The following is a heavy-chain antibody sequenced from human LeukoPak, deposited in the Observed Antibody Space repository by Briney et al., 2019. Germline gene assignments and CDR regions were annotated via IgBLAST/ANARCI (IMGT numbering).Heavy chain of an antibody. J-gene: IGHJ4*02. CDR3: ARRYCSSTSWYHFDF. CDR1: VYTFTSYG. Sequence: ASVPVTFKASVYTFTSYGISWVRQPPAQGLDWMGWISAYNGNTNIAQMLQGRVTMTTDTSTSTADMELRSLRSDDTAVYYCARRYCSSTSWYHFDFWGRGILVSLS. V-gene: IGHV1-18*01. D-gene: IGHD2-2*01. CDR2: ISAYNGNT.